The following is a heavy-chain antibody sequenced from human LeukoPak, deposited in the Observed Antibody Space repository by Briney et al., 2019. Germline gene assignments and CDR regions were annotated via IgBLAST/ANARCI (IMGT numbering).Heavy chain of an antibody. D-gene: IGHD1-7*01. CDR2: ISSNGGST. CDR1: GFTFSSYA. J-gene: IGHJ4*02. CDR3: ARDPTLTGTTYLYFDY. Sequence: GGSLRLSCAASGFTFSSYAMHWVRQAPGKGLEYVSAISSNGGSTYYANSVKGRFTISRDNPKNTLYLQMGSLRAEDMAVYYCARDPTLTGTTYLYFDYWGQGTLVTVSS. V-gene: IGHV3-64*01.